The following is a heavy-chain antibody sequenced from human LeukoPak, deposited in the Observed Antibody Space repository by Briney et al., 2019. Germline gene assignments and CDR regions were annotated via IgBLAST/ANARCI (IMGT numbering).Heavy chain of an antibody. V-gene: IGHV4-59*08. CDR2: IYYSGST. J-gene: IGHJ5*01. CDR1: GGSLTSSY. D-gene: IGHD3-16*01. Sequence: SGTLSLTCTVSGGSLTSSYWTWVRQPPGKGLEGIGDIYYSGSTDYNPSRKSRVTISIDTSKKQFSLRLSSMTAADTAVYYCASHLPLSTSTFPDWFDPWGQGTLVTVSS. CDR3: ASHLPLSTSTFPDWFDP.